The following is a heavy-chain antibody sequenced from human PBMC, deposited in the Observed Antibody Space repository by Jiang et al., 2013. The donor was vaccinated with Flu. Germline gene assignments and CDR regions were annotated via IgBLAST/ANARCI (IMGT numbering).Heavy chain of an antibody. D-gene: IGHD5-24*01. CDR2: TYYRSKWYN. V-gene: IGHV6-1*01. J-gene: IGHJ4*02. CDR3: AREAERWLQSMYDY. Sequence: AISGDSVSTNGASWHWIRRSPSRGLEWLGRTYYRSKWYNDYAVSVKSRITINPDTSKNQFSLQLNSVTPEDTAVYYCAREAERWLQSMYDYWGQGTLVTVSS. CDR1: GDSVSTNGAS.